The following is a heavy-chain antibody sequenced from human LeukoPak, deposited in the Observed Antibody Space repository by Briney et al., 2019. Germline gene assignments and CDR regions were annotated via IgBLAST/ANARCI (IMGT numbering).Heavy chain of an antibody. Sequence: GGSLRLSCAASGFTFSSYDMHWVRQAPGKGLEWVALISYDGSNYHYADSVKGRFTISRDNSKNTLYLQMNSLRAEDTAVYYCAKDRGGYYYDSSGYRFWGQGTLVTVSS. D-gene: IGHD3-22*01. CDR3: AKDRGGYYYDSSGYRF. CDR2: ISYDGSNY. CDR1: GFTFSSYD. J-gene: IGHJ4*02. V-gene: IGHV3-30*18.